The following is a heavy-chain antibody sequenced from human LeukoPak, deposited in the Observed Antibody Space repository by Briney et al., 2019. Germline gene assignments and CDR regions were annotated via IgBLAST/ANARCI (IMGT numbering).Heavy chain of an antibody. CDR1: GYTFTSYG. Sequence: AAVKVSFKSSGYTFTSYGISWVRQPPGQGLEWMGWINPNSGGTNYAQKFQGRVTMTRDTSISTAYMALSRLRSDDKAVYHCARLMYNAFDIWGQGTMVTVSS. CDR3: ARLMYNAFDI. J-gene: IGHJ3*02. V-gene: IGHV1-2*02. D-gene: IGHD1-14*01. CDR2: INPNSGGT.